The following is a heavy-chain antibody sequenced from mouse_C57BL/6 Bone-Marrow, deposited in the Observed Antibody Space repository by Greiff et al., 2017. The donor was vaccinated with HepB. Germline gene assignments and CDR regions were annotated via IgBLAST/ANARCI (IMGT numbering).Heavy chain of an antibody. D-gene: IGHD2-1*01. V-gene: IGHV1-81*01. CDR2: IYPRSGNT. J-gene: IGHJ3*01. CDR1: GYTFTSYG. Sequence: VKLMESGAELARPGASVKLSCKASGYTFTSYGISWVKQRTGQGLEWIGEIYPRSGNTYYNEKFKGKATLTADKSSSTAYMELRSLTSEDSAVYFCARGDGNPWFAYWGQGTLVTVSA. CDR3: ARGDGNPWFAY.